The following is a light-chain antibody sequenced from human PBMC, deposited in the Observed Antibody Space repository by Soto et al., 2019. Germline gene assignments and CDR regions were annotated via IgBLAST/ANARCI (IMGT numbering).Light chain of an antibody. CDR2: SNN. J-gene: IGLJ3*02. CDR3: AAWDDSLNGRV. Sequence: QPVLTQPPSASGTPGQRVTISCSGSSSNIGSNTVNWYQQLPGTAPKLLIYSNNQRPSGVPDRFSGSKSGTSASLAISGLQSEDEADCYCAAWDDSLNGRVFGGGTKLTVL. CDR1: SSNIGSNT. V-gene: IGLV1-44*01.